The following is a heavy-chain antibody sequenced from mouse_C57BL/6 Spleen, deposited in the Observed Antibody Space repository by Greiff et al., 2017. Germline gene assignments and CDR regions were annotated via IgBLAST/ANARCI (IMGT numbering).Heavy chain of an antibody. CDR2: IYPRSGNT. Sequence: VKLVESGAELARPGASVKLSCKASGYTFTSYGISWVKQRTGQGLEWIGEIYPRSGNTYYNEKFKGKATLTADKSSSTAYMELRSLTSEDSAVYFCARGGDYDGYYAMDYWGQGTSVTVSS. D-gene: IGHD2-4*01. CDR3: ARGGDYDGYYAMDY. V-gene: IGHV1-81*01. J-gene: IGHJ4*01. CDR1: GYTFTSYG.